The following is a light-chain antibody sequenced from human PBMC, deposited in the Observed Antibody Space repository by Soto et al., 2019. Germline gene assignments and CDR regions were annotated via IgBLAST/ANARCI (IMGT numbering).Light chain of an antibody. J-gene: IGLJ3*02. CDR3: ATWDRSLRVWV. CDR2: DND. V-gene: IGLV1-51*01. CDR1: SSNIGNNY. Sequence: QSVLTQPPSVSAAPGQKVTISCSGSSSNIGNNYVFWYQQLPGTAPKLLIYDNDKRPSGIPDRFSGSKSGTSATLGITGLQTGDEADYYCATWDRSLRVWVFGGGTKLTVL.